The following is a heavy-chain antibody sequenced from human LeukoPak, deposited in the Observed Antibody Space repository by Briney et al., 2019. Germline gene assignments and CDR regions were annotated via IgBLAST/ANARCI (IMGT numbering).Heavy chain of an antibody. J-gene: IGHJ3*02. CDR2: ISYDGSNK. CDR1: GFTFSTYG. D-gene: IGHD2-15*01. CDR3: AKRACSGGSCYSRAFDI. V-gene: IGHV3-30*18. Sequence: GGSLRLSCAASGFTFSTYGMHWVRQAPGKGLEWVAVISYDGSNKNYADSVKGRFIISRDNSKNAVYLQMNSLRAEDTAVYYCAKRACSGGSCYSRAFDIWGQGTMVSVSS.